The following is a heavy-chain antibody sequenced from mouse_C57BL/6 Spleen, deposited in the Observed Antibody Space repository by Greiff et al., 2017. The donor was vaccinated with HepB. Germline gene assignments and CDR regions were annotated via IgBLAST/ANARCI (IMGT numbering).Heavy chain of an antibody. D-gene: IGHD2-1*01. Sequence: VQLQQSGPELVKPGASVKMSCKASGYTFTDYNMHWVKQSHGKSLEWIGYINPNNGGTSYNQKFKGKATLTVNKSSSTAYMELRSLTSEDSAVYYCARGGHYRYYAMDYWGQGTSVTVSS. CDR1: GYTFTDYN. CDR3: ARGGHYRYYAMDY. V-gene: IGHV1-22*01. J-gene: IGHJ4*01. CDR2: INPNNGGT.